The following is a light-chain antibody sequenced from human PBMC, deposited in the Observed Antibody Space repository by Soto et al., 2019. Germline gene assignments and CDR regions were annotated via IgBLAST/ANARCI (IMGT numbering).Light chain of an antibody. CDR2: ETS. CDR3: QQYGSSPVT. Sequence: EIVLTQSPGTLSLSPGDRATLSCRASQSVRASHLAWYQQKPGQAPSLLIYETSSRATGIPDRFRGSGSGTEFALTITRVEPEDVAMYFCQQYGSSPVTFGQGTKVDI. CDR1: QSVRASH. J-gene: IGKJ1*01. V-gene: IGKV3-20*01.